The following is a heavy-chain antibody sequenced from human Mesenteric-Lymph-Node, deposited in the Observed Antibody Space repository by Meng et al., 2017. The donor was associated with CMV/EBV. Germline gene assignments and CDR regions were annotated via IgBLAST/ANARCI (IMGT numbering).Heavy chain of an antibody. CDR1: GFTFSSYW. CDR2: INSDGSNT. J-gene: IGHJ4*02. Sequence: GESLKISCAASGFTFSSYWMHWVRQAPGKGLVWVSHINSDGSNTNYADSVKGRFTISRDNAKNTLYLQMNSLRAEDSAVYYCARRPLYNSGWYYRAGFDYWGQGTLVTVSS. CDR3: ARRPLYNSGWYYRAGFDY. D-gene: IGHD6-19*01. V-gene: IGHV3-74*01.